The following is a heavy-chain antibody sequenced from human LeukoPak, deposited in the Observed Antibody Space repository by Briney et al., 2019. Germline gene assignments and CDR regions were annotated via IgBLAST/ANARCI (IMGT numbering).Heavy chain of an antibody. J-gene: IGHJ4*02. V-gene: IGHV3-30*18. Sequence: PGGSLRLSCAASGFTFSSYGMHWVRQAPGKGLEWVAVISYDGSNKYYADSVKGRFTIPRDNSKNTLYLQMNSLRAEDTAVYYCAKDLLSDFWSGYYWGGVDYWGQGTLVTVSS. CDR3: AKDLLSDFWSGYYWGGVDY. D-gene: IGHD3-3*01. CDR2: ISYDGSNK. CDR1: GFTFSSYG.